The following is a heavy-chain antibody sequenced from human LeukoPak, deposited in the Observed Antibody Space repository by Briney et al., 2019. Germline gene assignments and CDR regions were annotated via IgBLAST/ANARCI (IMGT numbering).Heavy chain of an antibody. D-gene: IGHD3-10*01. CDR1: GFTFSSYA. J-gene: IGHJ4*02. V-gene: IGHV3-23*01. CDR2: ISGSGGST. Sequence: GGSLRLSCAASGFTFSSYAMSWVRQAPGKGLEWVSAISGSGGSTYYADSVKGRFTISRDNSKNTLYLQMNSLRAEDTAVYYCAKDRIPYSSGSYCMDYWGQGTLVTVSS. CDR3: AKDRIPYSSGSYCMDY.